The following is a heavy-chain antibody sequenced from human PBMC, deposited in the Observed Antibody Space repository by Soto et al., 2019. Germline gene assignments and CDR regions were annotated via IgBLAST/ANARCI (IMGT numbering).Heavy chain of an antibody. D-gene: IGHD3-16*01. CDR3: AKGGYYSLFDI. J-gene: IGHJ3*02. V-gene: IGHV3-23*01. Sequence: HPXGSLRLSCVAAGFPFSSYAMSWVRQTPGKGLEWVSGIIGSGGRTYYADSVKGRFTISRVNSNNTLSLQMHILRVEDTAVYFCAKGGYYSLFDIWGQGTMVTVSS. CDR2: IIGSGGRT. CDR1: GFPFSSYA.